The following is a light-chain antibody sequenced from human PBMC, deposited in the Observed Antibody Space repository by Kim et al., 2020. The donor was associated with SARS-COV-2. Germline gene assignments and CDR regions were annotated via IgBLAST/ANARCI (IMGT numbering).Light chain of an antibody. CDR2: AAS. Sequence: SASVGDRVNITCRASQSISSYLNWSQQKTGKAPKLLIYAASSLQSGLPSRFSGSGSETDFTLPISSPQPEDFATYYCPQSYSTPRSFGQGTKLEI. CDR3: PQSYSTPRS. CDR1: QSISSY. V-gene: IGKV1-39*01. J-gene: IGKJ2*03.